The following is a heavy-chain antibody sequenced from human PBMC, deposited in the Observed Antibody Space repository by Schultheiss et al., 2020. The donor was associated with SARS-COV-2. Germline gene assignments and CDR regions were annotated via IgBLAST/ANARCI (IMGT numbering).Heavy chain of an antibody. CDR3: AGESSSWDAFDI. J-gene: IGHJ3*02. Sequence: SQTLSLTCTVSGGSISSGDYYWSWIRQPPGKGLEWIGYIYYSGSTYYNPSLKSRVTISVDTSKNQFSLKLSSVTAADTAVYYCAGESSSWDAFDIWGQGTMVTVSS. CDR1: GGSISSGDYY. D-gene: IGHD6-6*01. V-gene: IGHV4-30-4*01. CDR2: IYYSGST.